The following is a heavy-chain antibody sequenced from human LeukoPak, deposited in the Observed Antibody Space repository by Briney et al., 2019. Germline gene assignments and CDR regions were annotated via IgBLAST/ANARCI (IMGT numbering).Heavy chain of an antibody. CDR1: GFTFSDYS. V-gene: IGHV3-21*01. CDR3: ATRAGSVGAHGAFDL. CDR2: ISSSSGYI. Sequence: GGSLRLSCAASGFTFSDYSMNWVGQAPGKGLEWVSSISSSSGYIYYADSVKGGFTISRDNAKNSLYLHMNSLRAEDTSVSYCATRAGSVGAHGAFDLWGQGTMVTVSS. J-gene: IGHJ3*01. D-gene: IGHD1-26*01.